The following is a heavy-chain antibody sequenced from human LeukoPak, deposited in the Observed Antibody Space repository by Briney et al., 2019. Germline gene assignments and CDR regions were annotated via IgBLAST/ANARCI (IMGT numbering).Heavy chain of an antibody. Sequence: SQALSLTCAVSGGSISSGGYSWSWIRQPPGKGLEWIGYIYHSGSTYYNPSLKSRVTISVDTSKNQFSLKVSSVTAADTAVYYCARHVGGTTYDYWGQGTLVTVSS. D-gene: IGHD1-1*01. CDR3: ARHVGGTTYDY. CDR2: IYHSGST. V-gene: IGHV4-30-2*01. J-gene: IGHJ4*02. CDR1: GGSISSGGYS.